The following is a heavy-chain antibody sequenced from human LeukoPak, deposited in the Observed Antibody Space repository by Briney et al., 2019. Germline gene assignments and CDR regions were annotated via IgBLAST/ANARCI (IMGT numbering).Heavy chain of an antibody. CDR2: IYSGGST. CDR1: GFTVSSNY. Sequence: GGSLRLSCAASGFTVSSNYMSWVRQAPGKGLEWVSVIYSGGSTYYADSVEGRFTISRDNSKNTLYLQMNSLRAEDTAVYYCAREPAMVRGVITRYYFDYWGQGTLVTVSS. CDR3: AREPAMVRGVITRYYFDY. J-gene: IGHJ4*02. D-gene: IGHD3-10*01. V-gene: IGHV3-66*01.